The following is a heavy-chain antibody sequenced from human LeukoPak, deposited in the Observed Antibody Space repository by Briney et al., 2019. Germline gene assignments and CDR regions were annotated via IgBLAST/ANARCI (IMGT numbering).Heavy chain of an antibody. CDR1: GFTFSNAW. J-gene: IGHJ4*02. V-gene: IGHV3-15*05. D-gene: IGHD3-10*01. CDR3: TTQVRGVTFDY. CDR2: IKSKAYGGTT. Sequence: PGGSLRLSCAASGFTFSNAWMTWVRQAPGKGLEWVGRIKSKAYGGTTDYVAPVKGRFTISRDDSKNTLYLQMNSLKTEDTAMYFCTTQVRGVTFDYWGQGTLVTVSS.